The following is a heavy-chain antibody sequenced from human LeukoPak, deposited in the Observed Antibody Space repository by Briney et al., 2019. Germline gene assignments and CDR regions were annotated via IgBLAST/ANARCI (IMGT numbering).Heavy chain of an antibody. CDR3: ARDYVWGSSESDY. D-gene: IGHD7-27*01. Sequence: GGSLRLSCEASGFTFDNYVMHWVRQTPGKGLEWVGNIKQDGSEKYYVDSVKGRFTISRDNAKNSLYLRMNSLRVEDTAIYYCARDYVWGSSESDYWGQGTLVTVSS. CDR2: IKQDGSEK. V-gene: IGHV3-7*01. CDR1: GFTFDNYV. J-gene: IGHJ4*02.